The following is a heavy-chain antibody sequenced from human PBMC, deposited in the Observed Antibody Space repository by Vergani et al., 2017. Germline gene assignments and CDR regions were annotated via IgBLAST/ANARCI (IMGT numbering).Heavy chain of an antibody. D-gene: IGHD3-16*01. CDR2: IYYTGTT. Sequence: VQLLESGPGLVEPWETLSLNCTVSGVSISSHSWSWIRQSPGKGLELIGHIYYTGTTNYNPSYKSRVTIAVDTSKNKISLKLTPVTAADTARYFCARDVLTSAYPYFNLWGRGSLVTVSS. CDR1: GVSISSHS. V-gene: IGHV4-59*11. J-gene: IGHJ2*01. CDR3: ARDVLTSAYPYFNL.